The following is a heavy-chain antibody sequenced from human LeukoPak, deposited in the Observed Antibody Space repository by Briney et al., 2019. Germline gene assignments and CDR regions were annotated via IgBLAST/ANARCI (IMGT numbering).Heavy chain of an antibody. Sequence: GGSLRLSCAASGLTFSGYAMYWVRQAPGKGLEWVAVISYDGSNKYYADSVRGRFTISRDNSKNTLYLQMNSLRTEDTAVYYCARGSPPDYWGQGTLVTVSS. J-gene: IGHJ4*02. V-gene: IGHV3-30-3*01. CDR1: GLTFSGYA. CDR3: ARGSPPDY. CDR2: ISYDGSNK.